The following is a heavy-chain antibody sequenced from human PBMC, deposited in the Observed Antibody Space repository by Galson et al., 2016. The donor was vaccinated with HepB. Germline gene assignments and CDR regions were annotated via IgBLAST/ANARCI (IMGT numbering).Heavy chain of an antibody. CDR2: IVPLLGQT. Sequence: SVKVSCKASRDSFRSYTITWVRQAPGRGLEWMGRIVPLLGQTNYAQKFQDRVTITADKSTDTAYLELKNLKSEDTAVYYCARDRHCSVGSCWDAHVIWGQGTLVTVSS. V-gene: IGHV1-69*08. CDR1: RDSFRSYT. D-gene: IGHD2-15*01. J-gene: IGHJ3*02. CDR3: ARDRHCSVGSCWDAHVI.